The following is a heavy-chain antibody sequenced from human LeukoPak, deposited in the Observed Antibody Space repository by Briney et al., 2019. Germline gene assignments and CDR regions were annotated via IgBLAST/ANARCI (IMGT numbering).Heavy chain of an antibody. CDR3: ARTTYYYGSGSYPADY. CDR1: GYTFTSYG. D-gene: IGHD3-10*01. CDR2: ISAYNGNT. V-gene: IGHV1-18*01. Sequence: ASVKVSCKASGYTFTSYGISWVRQAPGQGLEWMGWISAYNGNTNYAQKLHGRVTMTTDTSTSTAYMELRSLRSDDTAVYYCARTTYYYGSGSYPADYWGQGTLVTVSS. J-gene: IGHJ4*02.